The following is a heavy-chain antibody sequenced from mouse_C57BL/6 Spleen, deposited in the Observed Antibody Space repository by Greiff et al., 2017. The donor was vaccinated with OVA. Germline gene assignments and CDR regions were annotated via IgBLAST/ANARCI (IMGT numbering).Heavy chain of an antibody. V-gene: IGHV1-19*01. CDR1: GYTFTDYY. CDR3: ARRNWDGAMDY. D-gene: IGHD4-1*01. Sequence: EVKLMESGPVLVKPGASVKMSCKASGYTFTDYYMNWVKQSHGKSLEWIGVINPYNGGTSYNQKFKGKATLTVDKSSSTAYMELNSLTSEDSAVYYCARRNWDGAMDYWGQGTSVTVSS. CDR2: INPYNGGT. J-gene: IGHJ4*01.